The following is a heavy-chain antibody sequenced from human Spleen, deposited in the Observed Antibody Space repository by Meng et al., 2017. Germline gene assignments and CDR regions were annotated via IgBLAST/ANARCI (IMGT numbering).Heavy chain of an antibody. J-gene: IGHJ2*01. CDR3: AGRYMVIDGNNPDWYVNL. V-gene: IGHV4-34*01. CDR1: GRASSITF. Sequence: ALATPSVSVAVSGRASSITFCSCISYSPGMGLGRVGGIKYSGNTNYNPSLKGRLPISGGTSKNQFSPKLNSVTAADTAVYFCAGRYMVIDGNNPDWYVNLWGRGTLVTVSS. CDR2: IKYSGNT. D-gene: IGHD3-22*01.